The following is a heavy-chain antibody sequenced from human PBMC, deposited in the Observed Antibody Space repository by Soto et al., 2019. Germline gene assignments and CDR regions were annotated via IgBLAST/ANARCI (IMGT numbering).Heavy chain of an antibody. Sequence: ASVKGSCKVSAYTFTNYYIHWVRQAPGQGLEWMGIINPSGEITRSAQKFQGRVTITADESTRKAYMELSSLRSEDTAVYYCARWDYDFWSGYYYWGKGTLVTVSS. CDR3: ARWDYDFWSGYYY. CDR1: AYTFTNYY. CDR2: INPSGEIT. J-gene: IGHJ4*02. V-gene: IGHV1-46*01. D-gene: IGHD3-3*01.